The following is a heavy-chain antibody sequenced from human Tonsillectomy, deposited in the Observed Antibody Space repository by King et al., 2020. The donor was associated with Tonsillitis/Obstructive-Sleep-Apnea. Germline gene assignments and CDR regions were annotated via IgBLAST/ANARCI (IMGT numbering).Heavy chain of an antibody. J-gene: IGHJ6*03. Sequence: QLVQSGGGLVQPGGSLRLSCAASGLTFSRYWIHWVRQAPGKGLVWVSHINGDGSSTNYADSVRGRFTISRDNAKNTLYLHMKSLRAEDTAVYFCATKGFLERIPSQPYYYMDVWGIGTTVTVSS. V-gene: IGHV3-74*02. CDR3: ATKGFLERIPSQPYYYMDV. D-gene: IGHD3-3*01. CDR1: GLTFSRYW. CDR2: INGDGSST.